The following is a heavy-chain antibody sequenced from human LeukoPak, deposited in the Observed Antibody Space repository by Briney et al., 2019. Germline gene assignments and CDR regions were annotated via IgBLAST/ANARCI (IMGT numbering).Heavy chain of an antibody. Sequence: PGGSLRLSCAASGFTFSNAWMSWVRQAPGKGREWVGRINRKTDGGTTEYAARVKGRFTISRHDSKNTLYLQMNSLRTEDTAVYYCSTGDYFDYWGQGALVTVSS. V-gene: IGHV3-15*01. CDR1: GFTFSNAW. J-gene: IGHJ4*02. CDR2: INRKTDGGTT. CDR3: STGDYFDY.